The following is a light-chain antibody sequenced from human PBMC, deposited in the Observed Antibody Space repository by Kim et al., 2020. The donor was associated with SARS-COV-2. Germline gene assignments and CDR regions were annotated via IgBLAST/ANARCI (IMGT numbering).Light chain of an antibody. Sequence: SYELSQPPSVSVSPGQTASITCSGDKLGDKYACWYQQKPGQSPVLVIYQDNKRPSGIPERFSGSNSGNTATLTISGTQAMDEADYYCQAWDSSTHWGFGGGTQLTVL. V-gene: IGLV3-1*01. CDR1: KLGDKY. J-gene: IGLJ3*02. CDR3: QAWDSSTHWG. CDR2: QDN.